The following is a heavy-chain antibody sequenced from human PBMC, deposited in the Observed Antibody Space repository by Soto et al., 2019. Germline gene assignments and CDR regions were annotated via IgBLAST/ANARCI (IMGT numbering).Heavy chain of an antibody. CDR3: ARGQVTTVVTPGWFDP. CDR1: GGTFSSSA. Sequence: QVQLVQSGAEVNKPGSSVKVSCKASGGTFSSSAISWVRQAPGQGLEWMGGIIPIFGTANYAQKFQGRVTITADKSTSTAYMELSSLRSEDTAVYYCARGQVTTVVTPGWFDPWGQGTLVTVSS. D-gene: IGHD4-17*01. CDR2: IIPIFGTA. J-gene: IGHJ5*02. V-gene: IGHV1-69*06.